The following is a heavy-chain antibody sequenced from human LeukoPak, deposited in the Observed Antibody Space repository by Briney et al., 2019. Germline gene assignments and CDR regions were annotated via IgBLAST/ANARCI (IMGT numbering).Heavy chain of an antibody. V-gene: IGHV3-74*01. Sequence: PGGSLRLSCAASGLTFSSHWMHWVRQAPGKGLVWVSRITNDGSSTTYADSVKGRFTISRDNAKNTLYLQMNSLRAEDTAVYYCARADYYDSSGYYDYWGQGTLVTVSS. CDR3: ARADYYDSSGYYDY. CDR1: GLTFSSHW. CDR2: ITNDGSST. J-gene: IGHJ4*02. D-gene: IGHD3-22*01.